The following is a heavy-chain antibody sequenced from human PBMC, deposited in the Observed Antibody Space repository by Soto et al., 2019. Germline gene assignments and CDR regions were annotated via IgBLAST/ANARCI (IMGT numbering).Heavy chain of an antibody. D-gene: IGHD6-6*01. CDR2: TYYRSKWYN. CDR1: GDSVSSNSAA. V-gene: IGHV6-1*01. CDR3: ARTQYSSSFRLDY. J-gene: IGHJ4*02. Sequence: QVQLQQSGPGLVKPSQTLSLTCAISGDSVSSNSAAWNWIRQSPSRGLEWLGRTYYRSKWYNDYAVYVKSRITLNPATSKNQSALQLNSVTPEDTAVYYCARTQYSSSFRLDYWGQGTLVTVSS.